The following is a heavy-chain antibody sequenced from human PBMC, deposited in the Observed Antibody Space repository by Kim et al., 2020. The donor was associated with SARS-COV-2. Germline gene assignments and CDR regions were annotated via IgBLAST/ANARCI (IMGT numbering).Heavy chain of an antibody. D-gene: IGHD5-18*01. J-gene: IGHJ6*02. CDR3: ARDQRIQLWLVYYGMDV. Sequence: VKGRFTISRDNSKNTLYLQMNSLRAEDTAVYYCARDQRIQLWLVYYGMDVWGQGTTVTVSS. V-gene: IGHV3-30*01.